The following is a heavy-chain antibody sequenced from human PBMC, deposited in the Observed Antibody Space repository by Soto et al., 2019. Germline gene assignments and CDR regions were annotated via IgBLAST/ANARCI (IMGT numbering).Heavy chain of an antibody. CDR2: IYPGDSDT. Sequence: PGESLKISCQGSGYSFTSYWIGWVRQMPGKGLEWMGIIYPGDSDTRYSPSFQGQVTISADKSISTAYLQWSSLKASDTAMYYCARGYLATPLLQGFDYWGQGTLVTVSS. D-gene: IGHD5-12*01. CDR1: GYSFTSYW. V-gene: IGHV5-51*01. CDR3: ARGYLATPLLQGFDY. J-gene: IGHJ4*02.